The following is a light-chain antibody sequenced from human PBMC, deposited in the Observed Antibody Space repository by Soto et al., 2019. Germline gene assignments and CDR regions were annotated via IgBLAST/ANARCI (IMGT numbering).Light chain of an antibody. Sequence: DVVMTQSPPSVSVTPGEPASISCRSSESLLDTTGYNFLDWYVQKPGQSPQLLIYFGSTRPSGVPDRFSGSGSGTDFTLNISRVEGEDVGIYYWMQSQQSRWTFGQGTKVEIK. V-gene: IGKV2-28*01. CDR1: ESLLDTTGYNF. CDR2: FGS. J-gene: IGKJ1*01. CDR3: MQSQQSRWT.